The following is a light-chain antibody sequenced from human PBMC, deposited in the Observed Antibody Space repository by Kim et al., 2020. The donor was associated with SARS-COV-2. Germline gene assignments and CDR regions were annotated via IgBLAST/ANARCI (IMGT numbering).Light chain of an antibody. Sequence: DIQMTQSPSTLSASVGDRVTITCRASQSISTWLAWYQQKPGKPPKSLIYKASTLESGVPSTFSGSGSGTEFTLTISSLQPDDFATYYCQQYNSFPYTFGQVTKLEI. CDR1: QSISTW. J-gene: IGKJ2*01. V-gene: IGKV1-5*03. CDR3: QQYNSFPYT. CDR2: KAS.